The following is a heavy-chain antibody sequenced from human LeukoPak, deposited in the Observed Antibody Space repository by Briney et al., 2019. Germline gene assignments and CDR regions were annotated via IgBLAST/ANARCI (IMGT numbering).Heavy chain of an antibody. Sequence: ASVTVSCKASGGTFSSYAISWVRQAPGQGLEGMGWISAYNGNTNYAQKLQGRVTMTTDTSTSTAYMELRSLRSDDTAVYYCARGDDGDYLRFDYWGQGTLVTVSS. V-gene: IGHV1-18*01. CDR3: ARGDDGDYLRFDY. CDR1: GGTFSSYA. CDR2: ISAYNGNT. D-gene: IGHD4-17*01. J-gene: IGHJ4*02.